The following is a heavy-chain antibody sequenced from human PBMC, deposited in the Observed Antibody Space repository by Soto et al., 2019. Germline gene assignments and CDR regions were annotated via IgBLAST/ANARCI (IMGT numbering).Heavy chain of an antibody. J-gene: IGHJ4*02. D-gene: IGHD6-13*01. CDR3: ARAAYGSSTLVDY. CDR2: VYQSGST. CDR1: GYFFSSDYF. V-gene: IGHV4-38-2*01. Sequence: LSLTCAVSGYFFSSDYFWGWIRQPPGKGLEWIGSVYQSGSTYYNPSLKSRVSTSVDTSKNQFSLKLSSVTAADTAVYYCARAAYGSSTLVDYWGRGALVTVSS.